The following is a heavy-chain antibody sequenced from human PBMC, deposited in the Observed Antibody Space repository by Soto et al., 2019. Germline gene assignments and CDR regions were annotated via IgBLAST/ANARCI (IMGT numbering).Heavy chain of an antibody. J-gene: IGHJ4*02. Sequence: GGSLRLSCAASGFTFSSYAMSWVRQAPGKGLEWVSAISGSGGSTYYADSVKGRFTISRDNSKNTLYLQMNSLRAEDTAVYYCAKDESLVGYSYDFDYWGQGTLVTVSS. D-gene: IGHD5-18*01. CDR1: GFTFSSYA. V-gene: IGHV3-23*01. CDR3: AKDESLVGYSYDFDY. CDR2: ISGSGGST.